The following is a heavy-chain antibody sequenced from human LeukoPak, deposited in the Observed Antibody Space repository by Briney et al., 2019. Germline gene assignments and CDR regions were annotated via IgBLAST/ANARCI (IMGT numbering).Heavy chain of an antibody. CDR2: INHSGST. CDR1: GGSFSGYY. Sequence: SETLSLTCAVYGGSFSGYYWSWIRQPPGKGLEWIGEINHSGSTNYNPSLKSRVTISVDTSKNQFSLKLSSVTAADTAVYYCARKRDYYDSSGYVDYWGQGTLVTVSS. J-gene: IGHJ4*02. V-gene: IGHV4-34*01. D-gene: IGHD3-22*01. CDR3: ARKRDYYDSSGYVDY.